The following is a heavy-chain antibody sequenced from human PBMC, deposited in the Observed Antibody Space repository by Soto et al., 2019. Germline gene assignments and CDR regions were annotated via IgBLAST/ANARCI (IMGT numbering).Heavy chain of an antibody. J-gene: IGHJ4*02. D-gene: IGHD1-26*01. Sequence: GASVTVSCKASGYTLTIYGIIWVRQAPGQGLEWMGWISAYNGNTNYAQKLQGRVTMTTDTSTSTAYMELRSLRSDDTAVYYCAIQFLSRYGGPLWGQGTLVTVSS. CDR3: AIQFLSRYGGPL. CDR2: ISAYNGNT. CDR1: GYTLTIYG. V-gene: IGHV1-18*01.